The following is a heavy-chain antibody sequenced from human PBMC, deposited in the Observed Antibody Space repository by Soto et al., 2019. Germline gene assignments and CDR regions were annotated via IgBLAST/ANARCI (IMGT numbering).Heavy chain of an antibody. D-gene: IGHD3-9*01. CDR3: AKDIRVRYFDWLSIDY. CDR1: GFTFDDYA. J-gene: IGHJ4*02. V-gene: IGHV3-9*01. Sequence: EVQLVESGGGLVQPGRSLRLSCAASGFTFDDYAMHWVRQAPGKGLEWVSGISWNSGSIGYADSVKGRFTISRDNAKNSLYLQMNSLRAEDTALYYCAKDIRVRYFDWLSIDYWGRGTLVTVSS. CDR2: ISWNSGSI.